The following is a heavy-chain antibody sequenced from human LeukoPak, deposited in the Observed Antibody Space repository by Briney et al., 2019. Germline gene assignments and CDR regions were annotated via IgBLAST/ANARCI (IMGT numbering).Heavy chain of an antibody. CDR3: ARGAGTARLLAGGFDYYYYYYMDV. V-gene: IGHV1-69*13. D-gene: IGHD6-6*01. J-gene: IGHJ6*03. Sequence: ASVKVSCKASGGTFSSYAISWVRQAPGQGLEWMGGIIPIFGTANYAQKFQGRVTITADESTSTAYMELSRLRSDDTAVYYCARGAGTARLLAGGFDYYYYYYMDVWGKGTTVTVSS. CDR1: GGTFSSYA. CDR2: IIPIFGTA.